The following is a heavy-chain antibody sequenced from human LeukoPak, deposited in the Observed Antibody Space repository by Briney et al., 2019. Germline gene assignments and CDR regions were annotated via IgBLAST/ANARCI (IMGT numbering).Heavy chain of an antibody. CDR3: ARLVVTPAPFDY. V-gene: IGHV4-59*01. J-gene: IGHJ4*02. CDR2: IYYSGST. Sequence: SETLSLTCTVSGGPISSYYWSWIRQPPGKGLEWIGYIYYSGSTNYNHSRKSRVTISVDTSKNQFSLKLSSVTAADTAVYYCARLVVTPAPFDYWGQGTLVTVSS. CDR1: GGPISSYY. D-gene: IGHD4-23*01.